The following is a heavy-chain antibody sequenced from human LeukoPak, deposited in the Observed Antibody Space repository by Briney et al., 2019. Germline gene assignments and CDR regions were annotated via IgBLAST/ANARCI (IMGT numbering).Heavy chain of an antibody. CDR3: ATEVLDRRSFDY. D-gene: IGHD5/OR15-5a*01. CDR1: GYTFTSYA. CDR2: INAGNGNT. Sequence: GASVKVSCKASGYTFTSYAMHWVRQAPGQRLEWMGWINAGNGNTKYSQKFQGRVTITRDTSASTAYMELSSLRSEDTAVYYCATEVLDRRSFDYWGQGTLVTVSS. J-gene: IGHJ4*02. V-gene: IGHV1-3*01.